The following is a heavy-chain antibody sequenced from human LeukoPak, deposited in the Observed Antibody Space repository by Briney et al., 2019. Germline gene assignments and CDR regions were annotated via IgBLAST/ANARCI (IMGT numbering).Heavy chain of an antibody. CDR2: IYSSGST. J-gene: IGHJ4*02. D-gene: IGHD2-21*01. CDR1: GGSVISYF. CDR3: ARDEPPYRGDTNCCAFDS. Sequence: PSETLSLTCTVSGGSVISYFWSWIRQPPGKGLQWIGYIYSSGSTVYNPSLKSRLTMSVDTSKNQVSLKLRSVTAADTAVYYCARDEPPYRGDTNCCAFDSWGQGTLVTVSS. V-gene: IGHV4-59*02.